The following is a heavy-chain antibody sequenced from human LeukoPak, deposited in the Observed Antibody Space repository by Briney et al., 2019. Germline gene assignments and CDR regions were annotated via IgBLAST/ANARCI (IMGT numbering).Heavy chain of an antibody. D-gene: IGHD3-22*01. Sequence: GASVKVSCKASGYTFTSYYMHWVRQAPGQGLEWMGIINPSGGSTSYAQKFQGRVTMTRDTSTSTVYMELSRLRSDDTAVYYCARTLVVINDAFDIWGQGTMVTVSS. CDR1: GYTFTSYY. J-gene: IGHJ3*02. CDR3: ARTLVVINDAFDI. CDR2: INPSGGST. V-gene: IGHV1-46*01.